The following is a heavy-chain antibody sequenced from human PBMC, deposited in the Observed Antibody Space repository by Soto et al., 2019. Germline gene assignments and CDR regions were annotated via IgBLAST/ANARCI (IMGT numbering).Heavy chain of an antibody. D-gene: IGHD6-13*01. CDR3: ARFSIAAAGTGWFDP. CDR1: GGSISSYY. J-gene: IGHJ5*02. V-gene: IGHV4-59*01. Sequence: SETLSLTCTVAGGSISSYYWSWIRQPPGKGLEWIGYIYYSGSTNYNPSLKSRVTISVDTSKNQFSLKLSSVTAADTAVYYCARFSIAAAGTGWFDPWGQGTLVTVSS. CDR2: IYYSGST.